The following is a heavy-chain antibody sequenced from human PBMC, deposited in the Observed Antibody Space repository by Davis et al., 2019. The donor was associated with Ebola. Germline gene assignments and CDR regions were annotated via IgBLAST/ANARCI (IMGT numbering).Heavy chain of an antibody. V-gene: IGHV1-2*04. Sequence: ASVKVSCKASGYTFTSYDINWVRQATGQGLEWMGWINPNSGGTNYAQKFQGWVTMTRDTSISTAYMELSRLRSDDTAVYYCARVGTVTTTFDYWGQGTLVTVSS. CDR1: GYTFTSYD. CDR2: INPNSGGT. J-gene: IGHJ4*02. CDR3: ARVGTVTTTFDY. D-gene: IGHD4-17*01.